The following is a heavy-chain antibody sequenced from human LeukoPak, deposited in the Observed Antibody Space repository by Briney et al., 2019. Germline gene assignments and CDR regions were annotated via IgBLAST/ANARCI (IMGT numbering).Heavy chain of an antibody. CDR1: GFTLNTYT. CDR2: ISASSNSK. D-gene: IGHD5-24*01. J-gene: IGHJ4*02. Sequence: GGSLGLSCAASGFTLNTYTMNWVRQAPGKGLEWISSISASSNSKQYADSVEGRFSISRDNAKNSMDLQMNSLRADDTAMYYCARDLGLRRNGYNPFDYWGQGVLVTVSS. V-gene: IGHV3-48*01. CDR3: ARDLGLRRNGYNPFDY.